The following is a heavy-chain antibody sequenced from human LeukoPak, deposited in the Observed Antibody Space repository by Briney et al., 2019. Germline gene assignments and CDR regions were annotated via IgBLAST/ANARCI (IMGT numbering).Heavy chain of an antibody. CDR1: GFTFSNYA. CDR2: ISYDGNNK. V-gene: IGHV3-30-3*01. J-gene: IGHJ4*02. CDR3: ARDHDYGGNPFDY. D-gene: IGHD4-23*01. Sequence: GRSLRLSCAASGFTFSNYAMHWVRQAPGKGLEWVAVISYDGNNKYYADSVKGRFTISRDNSKNTLYLQMNSLRGEDTAVCYCARDHDYGGNPFDYWGQGTLVTVSS.